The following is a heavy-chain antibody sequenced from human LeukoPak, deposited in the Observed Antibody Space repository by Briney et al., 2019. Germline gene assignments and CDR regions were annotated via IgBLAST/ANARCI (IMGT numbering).Heavy chain of an antibody. D-gene: IGHD6-13*01. CDR1: GYSFTSYW. CDR3: ARPHRGSQQLGPDAFDI. V-gene: IGHV5-51*01. CDR2: IYPGDSDT. J-gene: IGHJ3*02. Sequence: GESLKISCKGSGYSFTSYWIGWVRQMPGKGLEWMGIIYPGDSDTRYSPSFRGQVTISADKSISTAYLQWSSLKASDTAMYYCARPHRGSQQLGPDAFDIWGQGTMVTVSS.